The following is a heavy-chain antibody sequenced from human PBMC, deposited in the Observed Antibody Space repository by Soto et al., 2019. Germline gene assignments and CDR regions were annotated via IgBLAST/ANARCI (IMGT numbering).Heavy chain of an antibody. Sequence: GGSLRLSCAASGFTFSSYSMNWVRQAPGKGLEWVSYISSSGSTIYYADSVKGRFTISRDNAKNSLYLQMNSLRAEDTAVYYCARDSGWDSSSSFFDYWGQGTLVTVSS. J-gene: IGHJ4*02. CDR2: ISSSGSTI. D-gene: IGHD6-13*01. CDR3: ARDSGWDSSSSFFDY. CDR1: GFTFSSYS. V-gene: IGHV3-48*04.